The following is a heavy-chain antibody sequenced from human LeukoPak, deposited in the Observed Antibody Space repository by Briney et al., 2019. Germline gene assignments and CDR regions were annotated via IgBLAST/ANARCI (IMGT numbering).Heavy chain of an antibody. CDR2: IYYSGST. CDR1: GGSISSSSYY. J-gene: IGHJ6*02. CDR3: ARTYYDFWSGYAAHYYYGMDV. D-gene: IGHD3-3*01. V-gene: IGHV4-39*01. Sequence: SETLSLTCTVSGGSISSSSYYRGWIRQPPGKGLEWIGSIYYSGSTYYNPSLKSRVTISVDTSKNQFSLKLSSVTAADTAVYYCARTYYDFWSGYAAHYYYGMDVWGQGTTVTVSS.